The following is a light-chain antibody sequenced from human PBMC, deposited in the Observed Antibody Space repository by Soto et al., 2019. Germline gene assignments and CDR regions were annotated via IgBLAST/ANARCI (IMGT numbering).Light chain of an antibody. V-gene: IGKV3-20*01. J-gene: IGKJ1*01. CDR2: GAS. CDR1: QSVSSTY. Sequence: EIVLTQSPGTLSLSPGERPTLSCRASQSVSSTYLAWYQQKPGQAPRLLIYGASSRATGIPDRFSGSGSGTDFTLTISRLEPEDFAVYYCQQYARSPWTFGQGTKVEIK. CDR3: QQYARSPWT.